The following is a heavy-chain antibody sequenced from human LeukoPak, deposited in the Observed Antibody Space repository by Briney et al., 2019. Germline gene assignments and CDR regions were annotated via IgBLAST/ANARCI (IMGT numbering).Heavy chain of an antibody. CDR3: AKVVVVAATPVLDY. J-gene: IGHJ4*02. D-gene: IGHD2-15*01. CDR1: GFTLSGFP. V-gene: IGHV3-23*01. Sequence: PGGSLRLSCAASGFTLSGFPMSWVRQAPGKGLEWVPTIIGIGTNSNYEASGKGRFTISRDNSKNTLYLQMNSRRAEDTAVYYCAKVVVVAATPVLDYWGQGTLVTVSS. CDR2: IIGIGTNS.